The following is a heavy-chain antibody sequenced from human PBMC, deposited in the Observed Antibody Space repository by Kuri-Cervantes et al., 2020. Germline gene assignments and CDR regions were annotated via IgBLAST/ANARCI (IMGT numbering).Heavy chain of an antibody. CDR2: IKQDGSEK. J-gene: IGHJ6*02. V-gene: IGHV3-7*01. CDR3: ARMGIVDTAMVQIHYYYGMDV. CDR1: GFTFSSYW. D-gene: IGHD5-18*01. Sequence: GGSLRLSCAASGFTFSSYWMSWVRQAPGKGLEWVANIKQDGSEKYYVDSVKGRFTISRDNAKNSLYLQMNSLRAEDTAVYYCARMGIVDTAMVQIHYYYGMDVWGQGTTVTVSS.